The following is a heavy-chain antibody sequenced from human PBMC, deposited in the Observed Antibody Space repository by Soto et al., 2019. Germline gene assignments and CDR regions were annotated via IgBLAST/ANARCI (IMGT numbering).Heavy chain of an antibody. V-gene: IGHV4-39*01. D-gene: IGHD7-27*01. CDR1: GGSISSSVYY. CDR2: IYYSGST. Sequence: SETLSLTCTVSGGSISSSVYYWGWIRQPPGKGLEWIGSIYYSGSTYYNPSLKSRVTLSVGTSKNQFSLKLSSVTAADTAVYYCAGHGPHGANWVRYFDSWGQGTLVTVSS. CDR3: AGHGPHGANWVRYFDS. J-gene: IGHJ4*02.